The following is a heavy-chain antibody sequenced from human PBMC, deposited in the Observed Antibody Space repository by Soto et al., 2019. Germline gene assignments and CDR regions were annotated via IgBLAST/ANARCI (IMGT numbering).Heavy chain of an antibody. J-gene: IGHJ4*02. D-gene: IGHD4-17*01. CDR3: ARATVTRPIFDY. V-gene: IGHV4-39*01. CDR2: IYYSGST. Sequence: QLQLQESGPGLVKPSETLSLTCTVSGGSISSSSYYWGWIRQPPGKGLEWIGSIYYSGSTYYNPSLKSRVTISVDTSNNQCSLKLSSVTAADTAVYYCARATVTRPIFDYWGQGTLVTVSS. CDR1: GGSISSSSYY.